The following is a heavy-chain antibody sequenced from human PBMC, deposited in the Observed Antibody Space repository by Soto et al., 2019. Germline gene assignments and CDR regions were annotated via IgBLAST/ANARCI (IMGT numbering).Heavy chain of an antibody. V-gene: IGHV3-33*06. Sequence: QVQLVESGGGVVQPGRPLRLSCAASGFTFSRYGVHWVRQAPGKGLEWVSFISYDGSRTYYADSVKGRFTISRDNSKNTVFLQMDSLRAEDTAVYYCAKNLLEEPADYYDTKVDALDTWGQGTMVTVSS. D-gene: IGHD3-22*01. CDR3: AKNLLEEPADYYDTKVDALDT. J-gene: IGHJ3*02. CDR2: ISYDGSRT. CDR1: GFTFSRYG.